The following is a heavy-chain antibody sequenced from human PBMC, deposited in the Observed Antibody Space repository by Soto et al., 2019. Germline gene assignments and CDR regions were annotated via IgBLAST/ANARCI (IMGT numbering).Heavy chain of an antibody. CDR1: GGSISSSSYY. CDR3: AGLWFGELFAQLGFDY. CDR2: IYYSGST. D-gene: IGHD3-10*01. V-gene: IGHV4-39*01. J-gene: IGHJ4*02. Sequence: SETLSLTCTVSGGSISSSSYYWGWIRQPPGKGLEWIGSIYYSGSTYYNPSLKSRVTISVDTSKNQFSLKLSSVTAADTAVYYCAGLWFGELFAQLGFDYWGQGTLVTVSS.